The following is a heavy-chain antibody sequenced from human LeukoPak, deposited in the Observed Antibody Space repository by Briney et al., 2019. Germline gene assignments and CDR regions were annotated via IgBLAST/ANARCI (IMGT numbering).Heavy chain of an antibody. V-gene: IGHV3-23*01. J-gene: IGHJ4*02. CDR1: GFTFSSYA. D-gene: IGHD3-22*01. Sequence: GGSLRLSCAASGFTFSSYAMSWVRQAPGKGLEWVSDISGSGGSTYYADSVKGRFTISRDNSKNTLYLQMNSLRAEDTAVYYCAKGLKYYYDSSPSPGMYWGQGTLVTVSS. CDR2: ISGSGGST. CDR3: AKGLKYYYDSSPSPGMY.